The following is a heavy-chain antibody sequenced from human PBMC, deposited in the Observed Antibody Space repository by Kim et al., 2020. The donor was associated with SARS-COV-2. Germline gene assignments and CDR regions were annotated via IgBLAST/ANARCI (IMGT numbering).Heavy chain of an antibody. CDR3: ATGRYYYDSSGYYFDY. CDR2: FDPEDGET. Sequence: ASVKVSCKVSGYILTELSMHWVRQAPGKGLEWMGGFDPEDGETIYAQKFQGRVTMTEDTSTDTAYMELSSLRSEDTAVYYCATGRYYYDSSGYYFDYWGQGTLVTVSS. V-gene: IGHV1-24*01. J-gene: IGHJ4*02. CDR1: GYILTELS. D-gene: IGHD3-22*01.